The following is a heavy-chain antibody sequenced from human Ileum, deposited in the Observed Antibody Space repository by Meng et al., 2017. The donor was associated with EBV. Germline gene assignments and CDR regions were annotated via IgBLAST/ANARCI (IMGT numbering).Heavy chain of an antibody. Sequence: QARAEEKRPGMSMPTSTLSPTYAVSGCCISRVRWWTGERHPPGRGLKWYGETSQSGHKNYSRSIKTRVTTTLTKSKNQLSLKLNSVTAEDTAVDYCASSDYSRSDYWGQGTLVTVSS. J-gene: IGHJ4*02. CDR3: ASSDYSRSDY. CDR2: TSQSGHK. D-gene: IGHD3-22*01. CDR1: GCCISRVRW. V-gene: IGHV4-4*02.